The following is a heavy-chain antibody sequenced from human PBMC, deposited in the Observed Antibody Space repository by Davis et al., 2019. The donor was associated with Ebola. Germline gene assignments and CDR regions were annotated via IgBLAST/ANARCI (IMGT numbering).Heavy chain of an antibody. D-gene: IGHD3-3*01. CDR1: GFTFSSYG. J-gene: IGHJ4*02. V-gene: IGHV3-33*06. CDR2: IWYDGSNK. CDR3: AKGSTIFGVGPGYYFDY. Sequence: GESLKISCAASGFTFSSYGMHWVRQAPGKGLEWVAVIWYDGSNKYYADSVKGRFTISRDNSKNTLYLQMNSLRAEDTAVYYCAKGSTIFGVGPGYYFDYWGQGTLVTVSS.